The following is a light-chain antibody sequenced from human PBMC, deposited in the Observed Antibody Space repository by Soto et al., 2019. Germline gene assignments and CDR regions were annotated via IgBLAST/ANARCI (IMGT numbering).Light chain of an antibody. J-gene: IGKJ1*01. Sequence: EIVMTQSPATLSVSPGERATLSCRASQSVSSNLAWYQQKPGQAPRLLIYGASTRATGIPARISGSGSGTEFTLTITSQQSEDFAVYYCQQYNKWRTFGQGTKVEIK. CDR1: QSVSSN. CDR3: QQYNKWRT. CDR2: GAS. V-gene: IGKV3-15*01.